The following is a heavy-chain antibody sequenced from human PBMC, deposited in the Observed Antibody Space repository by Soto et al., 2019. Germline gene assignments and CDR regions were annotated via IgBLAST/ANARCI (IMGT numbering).Heavy chain of an antibody. Sequence: PGGSLRLSCAASGFTFISYAMSWVRQAPGKGLEWVSAISGSGGSTYYADSVKGRFTISRDNSKNTLYLQMNSLRAEDTAVYYCAKDREYGDFFDYWGQGTLVTVSS. V-gene: IGHV3-23*01. CDR3: AKDREYGDFFDY. CDR1: GFTFISYA. D-gene: IGHD4-17*01. CDR2: ISGSGGST. J-gene: IGHJ4*02.